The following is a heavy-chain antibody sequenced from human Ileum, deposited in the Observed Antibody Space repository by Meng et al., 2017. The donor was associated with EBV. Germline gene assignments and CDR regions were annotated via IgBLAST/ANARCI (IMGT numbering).Heavy chain of an antibody. CDR3: ARAHPVVYFFDY. Sequence: QVQLQESGPGLVKPSGTLSLTCAVSGGSISSSNWWSWVRQPPGKGLEWIGEIYHSGSTNYNPSLKSRVTISVGRSRNQFSLKLSSVTAADTAVYYCARAHPVVYFFDYWGQGTLVTVAS. D-gene: IGHD4-23*01. J-gene: IGHJ4*02. CDR2: IYHSGST. V-gene: IGHV4-4*02. CDR1: GGSISSSNW.